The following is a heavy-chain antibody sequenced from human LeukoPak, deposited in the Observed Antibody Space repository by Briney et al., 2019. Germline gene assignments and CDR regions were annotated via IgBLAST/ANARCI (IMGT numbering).Heavy chain of an antibody. D-gene: IGHD3-3*01. Sequence: ASVKVSCKASGYTFTSYAMHRVRQAPGQRLEWMGWINAGNGNTKYSQKFQGRVTITRDTSASTAYMELSSLRSEDTAVYYCARDRLRFLEWLFRYGMDVWGQGTTVTVSS. J-gene: IGHJ6*02. V-gene: IGHV1-3*01. CDR1: GYTFTSYA. CDR3: ARDRLRFLEWLFRYGMDV. CDR2: INAGNGNT.